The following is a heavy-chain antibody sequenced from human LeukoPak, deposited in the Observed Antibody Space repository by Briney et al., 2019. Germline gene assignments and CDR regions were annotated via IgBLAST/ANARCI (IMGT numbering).Heavy chain of an antibody. J-gene: IGHJ6*03. CDR3: ARPRGYYYYMDV. V-gene: IGHV4-39*07. Sequence: SETLSLTCTVSGASISSTSYCWGWIRQPPGKGLEWIGEINHSGSTNYNPSLKSRVTISVDTSKNQFSLKLSSVTAADTAVYYCARPRGYYYYMDVWGKGTTVTVSS. CDR1: GASISSTSYC. CDR2: INHSGST.